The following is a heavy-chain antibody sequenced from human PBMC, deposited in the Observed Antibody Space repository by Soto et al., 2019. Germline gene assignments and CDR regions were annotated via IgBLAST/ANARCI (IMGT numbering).Heavy chain of an antibody. CDR1: WAAFRGFF. CDR3: ARGREIFGAVTPFEY. CDR2: INHTGST. J-gene: IGHJ4*02. V-gene: IGHV4-34*01. Sequence: ALGIIPLPCAVFWAAFRGFFLTRIRQPPGKGLEWIGEINHTGSTKYNPPLKSRVTISLDTSKNQFSLSLRSVTAADTAVYYCARGREIFGAVTPFEYWGQGTQVTVSS. D-gene: IGHD3-3*01.